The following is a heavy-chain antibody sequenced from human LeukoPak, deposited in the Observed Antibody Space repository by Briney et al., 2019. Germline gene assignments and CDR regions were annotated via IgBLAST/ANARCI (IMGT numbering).Heavy chain of an antibody. J-gene: IGHJ4*02. Sequence: SETLSLTCTVSGGSISSSSYYWGWIRQPPGKGLEWIGSIYYSGSTYYNPSLKSRVTISVDTSKNQFSLKLSSVTAADTAVYYCARQPMDHDSSGYHRKTLDYWGQGTLVTVSS. CDR2: IYYSGST. CDR1: GGSISSSSYY. D-gene: IGHD3-22*01. V-gene: IGHV4-39*01. CDR3: ARQPMDHDSSGYHRKTLDY.